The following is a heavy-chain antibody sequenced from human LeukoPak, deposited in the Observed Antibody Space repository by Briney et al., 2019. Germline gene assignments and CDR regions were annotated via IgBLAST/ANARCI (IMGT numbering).Heavy chain of an antibody. CDR2: IRSKAYGGTT. J-gene: IGHJ4*02. CDR3: TSSSDWYGDY. Sequence: PGGSLRLSCTASGFTFGDYAMSWVRQAPGKGLEWVGFIRSKAYGGTTEYAASVKGRFTISRDDSKSIAYLQMNSLKTEDTAVYYCTSSSDWYGDYWGQGTLVTVSS. CDR1: GFTFGDYA. D-gene: IGHD3-9*01. V-gene: IGHV3-49*04.